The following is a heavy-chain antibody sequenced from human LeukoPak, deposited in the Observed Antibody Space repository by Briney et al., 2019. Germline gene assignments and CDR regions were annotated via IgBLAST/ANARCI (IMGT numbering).Heavy chain of an antibody. D-gene: IGHD7-27*01. CDR3: ARTTNWGYWYFDL. V-gene: IGHV3-11*03. Sequence: GGSLRLSCAASGFTFSDYYMSWIRQAPGEGLECISYISRGGTYTNYADSVKGRFTISRDNAKNSLYLQMNSLRAEDTAVYYCARTTNWGYWYFDLWGRGTLVTVSS. CDR1: GFTFSDYY. J-gene: IGHJ2*01. CDR2: ISRGGTYT.